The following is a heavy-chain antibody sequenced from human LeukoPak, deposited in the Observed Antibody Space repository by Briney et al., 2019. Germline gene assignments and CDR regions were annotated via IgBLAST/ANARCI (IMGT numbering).Heavy chain of an antibody. J-gene: IGHJ3*02. D-gene: IGHD2/OR15-2a*01. CDR3: ARQLSMQPPGDAFDI. V-gene: IGHV4-39*01. CDR2: IYYSGST. CDR1: GGSISSSSYY. Sequence: SETLSLTCTVSGGSISSSSYYWGWIRQPPGKGLEWIGSIYYSGSTYYNPSLKSRVTISVDTSKNQFSLKLSSVTAADTAVYYCARQLSMQPPGDAFDIWGQGTMVTVSS.